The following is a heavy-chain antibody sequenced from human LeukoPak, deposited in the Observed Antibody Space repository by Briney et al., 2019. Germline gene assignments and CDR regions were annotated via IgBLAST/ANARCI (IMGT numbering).Heavy chain of an antibody. CDR2: IYTSGST. CDR3: ARDKGSNPFDY. Sequence: SETLSLTCTVSGGSISNYYWNWIRQPAGKGLEWIGRIYTSGSTYYNPSLKSRVTMSVDASKNQFSLKVSSVTAADTAVYYCARDKGSNPFDYWGQGTLVTVSS. J-gene: IGHJ4*02. CDR1: GGSISNYY. V-gene: IGHV4-4*07. D-gene: IGHD4-11*01.